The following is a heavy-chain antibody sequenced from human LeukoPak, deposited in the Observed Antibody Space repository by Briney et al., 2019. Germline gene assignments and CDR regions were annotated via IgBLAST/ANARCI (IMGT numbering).Heavy chain of an antibody. CDR2: ISYDGNNE. V-gene: IGHV3-30*04. Sequence: GGSLRLSCAASGFTFGAYAMHWVRQSPGKGLEWVALISYDGNNEWYADSVKGRFTVARDNSKNTLYLQMNSLRVEDTAVYYCARGHPHGWELYLDYWGQGTLVTVSS. D-gene: IGHD1-26*01. J-gene: IGHJ4*02. CDR1: GFTFGAYA. CDR3: ARGHPHGWELYLDY.